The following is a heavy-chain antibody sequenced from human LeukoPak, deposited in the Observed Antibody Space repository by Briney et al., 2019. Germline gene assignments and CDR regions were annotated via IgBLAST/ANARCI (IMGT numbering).Heavy chain of an antibody. D-gene: IGHD1-1*01. J-gene: IGHJ6*03. V-gene: IGHV3-48*03. Sequence: GGSLRLSCAASLLNYQNHERNWVRQAPGKGLEWVAYISSSGSSVYYTDSVKGRFTISRDKAKNSLYLQMNRLREKYTAVYYCSRDDGAYDQHSMDFWGKGTTVTVSS. CDR1: LLNYQNHE. CDR3: SRDDGAYDQHSMDF. CDR2: ISSSGSSV.